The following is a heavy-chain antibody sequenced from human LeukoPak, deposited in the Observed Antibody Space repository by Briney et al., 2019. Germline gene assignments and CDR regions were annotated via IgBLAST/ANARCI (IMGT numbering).Heavy chain of an antibody. CDR3: ARGSRTVRGVIGY. V-gene: IGHV4-4*02. CDR1: GGSISSSNW. Sequence: SETLSLTCAVSGGSISSSNWWSWVRQPPGKGLEWIGEIYHSGSTNYNPSLKSRVTISVDKSKNQFSLKLSSVTAADTAVYYCARGSRTVRGVIGYWGQGTLVTVSS. J-gene: IGHJ4*02. D-gene: IGHD3-10*01. CDR2: IYHSGST.